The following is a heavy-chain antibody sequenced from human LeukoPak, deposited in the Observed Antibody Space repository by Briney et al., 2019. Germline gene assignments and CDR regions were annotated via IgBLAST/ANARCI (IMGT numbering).Heavy chain of an antibody. D-gene: IGHD6-13*01. CDR3: ARGVGSSWPGWFDP. Sequence: GGSLRLSCAASGFTFSNYELNWVRQAPGEGLEWVSYISHSGRTIYSADSVKGRFTISRDNAKNSLYLQMKRLRAEDTAVYYCARGVGSSWPGWFDPWGQGTLVTVSS. V-gene: IGHV3-48*03. CDR1: GFTFSNYE. J-gene: IGHJ5*02. CDR2: ISHSGRTI.